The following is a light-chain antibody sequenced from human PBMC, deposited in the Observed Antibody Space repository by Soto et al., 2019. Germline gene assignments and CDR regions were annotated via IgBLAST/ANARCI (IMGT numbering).Light chain of an antibody. Sequence: EIVLTQSPGTLSLSPGERATLSCRASQSVTSSYLAWYQQKPGQAPRLLIYGASTRATGIPARFSGSVSGTEFTLTISSLESEDFAVYFCQQYGDRPRTFGQGTKVDIK. CDR3: QQYGDRPRT. J-gene: IGKJ1*01. CDR2: GAS. CDR1: QSVTSSY. V-gene: IGKV3-20*01.